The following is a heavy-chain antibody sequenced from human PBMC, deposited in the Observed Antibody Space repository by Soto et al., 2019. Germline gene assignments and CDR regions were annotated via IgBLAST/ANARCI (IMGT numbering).Heavy chain of an antibody. CDR1: GGSVSSGDYF. CDR3: DREKGYISGPKNFDS. Sequence: PSETLSLTCTVSGGSVSSGDYFWSWIRQPPGKGLEWIGYIYDSGSSYYNPSLKSRVTMSVDTSKNQFSLKLRSVTAADTAMYYCDREKGYISGPKNFDSWGQGILVTVYS. D-gene: IGHD5-12*01. J-gene: IGHJ4*02. V-gene: IGHV4-30-4*01. CDR2: IYDSGSS.